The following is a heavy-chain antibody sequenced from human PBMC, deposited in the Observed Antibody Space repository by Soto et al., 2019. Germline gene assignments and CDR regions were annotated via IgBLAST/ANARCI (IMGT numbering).Heavy chain of an antibody. V-gene: IGHV1-46*01. J-gene: IGHJ4*02. CDR1: GYTFTNYY. CDR2: INPNGGST. Sequence: QVQLMQSGAEVKKPGASERVSCKASGYTFTNYYVHWVRQAPGQGLEWMGIINPNGGSTTYAQKFQGRFTVTTDTSTRTVYMQLSSLRSEDTAVFYCARSAPYDYWGQGTLVTVSS. CDR3: ARSAPYDY.